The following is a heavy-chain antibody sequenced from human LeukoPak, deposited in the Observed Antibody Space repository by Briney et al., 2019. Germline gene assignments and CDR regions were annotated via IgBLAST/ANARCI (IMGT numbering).Heavy chain of an antibody. CDR3: ARPSIIAARRGGWFDP. CDR2: IYYTGTT. D-gene: IGHD6-6*01. V-gene: IGHV4-39*01. J-gene: IGHJ5*02. Sequence: SETLSLTCNVSGGSISSSSDYWGWIRQPPGEGLEWIGSIYYTGTTYYNPSLKSRVTISIDTSKNQFSLKLSSVTAADTALYYCARPSIIAARRGGWFDPWGQGTLVTVSS. CDR1: GGSISSSSDY.